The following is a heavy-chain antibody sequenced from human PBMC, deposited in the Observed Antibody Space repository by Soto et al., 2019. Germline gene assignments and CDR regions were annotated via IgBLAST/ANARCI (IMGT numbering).Heavy chain of an antibody. J-gene: IGHJ4*02. CDR1: GGSISSSSYY. CDR3: ARRHYDILTSYQPFDY. V-gene: IGHV4-39*01. CDR2: IYYSGST. Sequence: SETLSLTCTVSGGSISSSSYYWGWIRQPPGKGLEWIGSIYYSGSTYYNPSLKSRVTISVDTSKNQFSLKLSSVTAADTAVYYCARRHYDILTSYQPFDYWGQGTLVTVSS. D-gene: IGHD3-9*01.